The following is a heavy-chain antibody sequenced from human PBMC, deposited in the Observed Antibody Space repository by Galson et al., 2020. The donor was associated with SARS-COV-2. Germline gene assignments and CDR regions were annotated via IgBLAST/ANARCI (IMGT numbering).Heavy chain of an antibody. Sequence: SETLSLTCAVYGGSFSGYYWSWIRQPPGKGLEWIGEINHSGSTNYNPSLKSRVTLSVDTSKNQFSLKLSSVTAADTAVYYCARGGLLWGYYYYMDVWGKGTTVTVSS. V-gene: IGHV4-34*01. CDR1: GGSFSGYY. D-gene: IGHD3-16*01. CDR3: ARGGLLWGYYYYMDV. J-gene: IGHJ6*03. CDR2: INHSGST.